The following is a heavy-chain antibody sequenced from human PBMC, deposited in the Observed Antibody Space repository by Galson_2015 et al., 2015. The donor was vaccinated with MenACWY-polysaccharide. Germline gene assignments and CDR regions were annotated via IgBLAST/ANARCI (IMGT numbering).Heavy chain of an antibody. Sequence: SVKVSCKASGYTFTSHTVHWVRQAPGQSLEWMGWLNAGNGDTKYSQTFQGRVTITRDTSASTAYMELSSLGSEDTAVHYCATQVNWGALDYLDRGTLVTVSS. CDR3: ATQVNWGALDY. V-gene: IGHV1-3*01. CDR2: LNAGNGDT. CDR1: GYTFTSHT. D-gene: IGHD7-27*01. J-gene: IGHJ4*02.